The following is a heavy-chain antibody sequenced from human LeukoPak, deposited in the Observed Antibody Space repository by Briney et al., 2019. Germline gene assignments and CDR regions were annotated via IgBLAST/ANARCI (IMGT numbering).Heavy chain of an antibody. CDR1: GFTFSSYA. D-gene: IGHD3-10*01. J-gene: IGHJ4*02. V-gene: IGHV3-23*01. CDR3: AKLRYGSGSYYKTPPLSPYFDY. CDR2: ISGSGGST. Sequence: PGGSLRFSCAASGFTFSSYAMSWVRQAPGKGLEWVSAISGSGGSTYYADSVKGRFTISRDNSKNTPYLQMNSLRAEDTAVYYCAKLRYGSGSYYKTPPLSPYFDYWGQGTLVTVSS.